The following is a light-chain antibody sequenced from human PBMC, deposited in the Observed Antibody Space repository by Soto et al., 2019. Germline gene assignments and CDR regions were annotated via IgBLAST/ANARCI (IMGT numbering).Light chain of an antibody. V-gene: IGLV2-14*01. CDR2: EVN. Sequence: QSALTQPASVSGSPGQSITFSCTGTSNDIGGYNYVSWFQQHPDKAPTLIIYEVNNRPSGVSNLFSGSNSGNTASLTISGLQPEDEADYYCSSYTTNHTRVFGGGTQLTVL. J-gene: IGLJ3*02. CDR1: SNDIGGYNY. CDR3: SSYTTNHTRV.